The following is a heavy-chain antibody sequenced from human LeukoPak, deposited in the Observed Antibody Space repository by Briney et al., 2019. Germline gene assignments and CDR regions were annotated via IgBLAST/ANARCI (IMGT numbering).Heavy chain of an antibody. J-gene: IGHJ4*02. CDR3: ARDHPIAAAGTD. CDR1: GGSISSYY. CDR2: IYTSGST. D-gene: IGHD6-13*01. V-gene: IGHV4-4*07. Sequence: SETLSLTCTVSGGSISSYYWSWIRQPAGKGLEWIGRIYTSGSTNYNPSLKSRVIMSVDTSKNQFSLKLSSVTAADTAVYYCARDHPIAAAGTDWGQGTLVTVSS.